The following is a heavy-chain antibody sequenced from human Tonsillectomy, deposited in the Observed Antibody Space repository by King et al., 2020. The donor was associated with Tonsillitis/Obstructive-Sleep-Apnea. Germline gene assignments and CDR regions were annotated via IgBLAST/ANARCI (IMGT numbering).Heavy chain of an antibody. V-gene: IGHV7-4-1*02. CDR2: INTNTGNP. J-gene: IGHJ3*02. Sequence: VKLVESGSELKKPGASVTVSCKASGYTFTNNAMNWVRQAPGQGLEWMGWINTNTGNPMYAQGFTGRFVFSLDTSVSTAYLQISSLKAEDTAVYYCARDYSWGRAEAFDIWAKGQWSPSLQ. CDR3: ARDYSWGRAEAFDI. D-gene: IGHD7-27*01. CDR1: GYTFTNNA.